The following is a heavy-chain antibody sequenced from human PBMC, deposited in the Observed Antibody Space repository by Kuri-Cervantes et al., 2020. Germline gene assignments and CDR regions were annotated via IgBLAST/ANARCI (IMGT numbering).Heavy chain of an antibody. J-gene: IGHJ4*02. CDR2: ISAYNGNT. CDR1: GYTFTSYG. Sequence: ASVKVSCKASGYTFTSYGISWVRQAPGQGLEWMGWISAYNGNTNYAQKLQGRVTMTTDTSTSTAYMELRSLRSGDTAVYYCARARVSLRYFDWLYNYFDYWGQGTLVTVSS. CDR3: ARARVSLRYFDWLYNYFDY. V-gene: IGHV1-18*01. D-gene: IGHD3-9*01.